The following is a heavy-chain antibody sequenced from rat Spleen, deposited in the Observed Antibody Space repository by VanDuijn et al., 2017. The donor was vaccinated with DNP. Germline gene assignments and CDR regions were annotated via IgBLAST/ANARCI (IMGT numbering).Heavy chain of an antibody. D-gene: IGHD1-10*01. CDR2: ISSGGKT. J-gene: IGHJ2*01. Sequence: QVQLKESGPGLVQPSQTLSLTCTVSGFSLTTNGVSWVRQPPGKGLEWIAAISSGGKTYYNSALKSRLSISRDTSKSQVFLRMNSLQTEDTAIYFCTREREPKNNPYYFDYWGQGVMVTVSS. CDR3: TREREPKNNPYYFDY. V-gene: IGHV2S12*01. CDR1: GFSLTTNG.